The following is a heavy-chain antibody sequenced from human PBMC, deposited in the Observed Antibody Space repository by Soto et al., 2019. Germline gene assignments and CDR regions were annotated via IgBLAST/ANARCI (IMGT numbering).Heavy chain of an antibody. J-gene: IGHJ6*02. CDR2: IIPIFGTA. V-gene: IGHV1-69*01. CDR1: GDPFSSYA. D-gene: IGHD3-22*01. CDR3: AGDGSGYLSRASPMDV. Sequence: QVQLVQSGAAVKKPGSSVKFSCKASGDPFSSYAIGWVRQAPGQGLEWMGGIIPIFGTANYAQKFQGRFTTPAEEYTRTAYMEWSSLTSEDTALYYFAGDGSGYLSRASPMDVWGQGTTVTISS.